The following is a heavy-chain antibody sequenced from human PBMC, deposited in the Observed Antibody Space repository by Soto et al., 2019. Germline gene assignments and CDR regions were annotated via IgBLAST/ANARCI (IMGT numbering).Heavy chain of an antibody. CDR2: ISSSSSTI. V-gene: IGHV3-48*04. Sequence: GGSLRLSCAASGFTFSSYSMNWVRQAPGKGLEWVSYISSSSSTIYYADSVKGRFTISRDNAKNSLYLQMNSLRAEDTAVYYCAREPDCSSTSCYYYYGMDVWGQGTTVTVSS. CDR1: GFTFSSYS. D-gene: IGHD2-2*01. J-gene: IGHJ6*02. CDR3: AREPDCSSTSCYYYYGMDV.